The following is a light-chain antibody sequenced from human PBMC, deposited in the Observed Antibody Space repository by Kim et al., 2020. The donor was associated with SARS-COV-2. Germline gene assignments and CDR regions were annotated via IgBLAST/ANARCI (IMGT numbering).Light chain of an antibody. J-gene: IGKJ3*01. V-gene: IGKV1-33*01. CDR2: DAS. Sequence: GENVTITCQASQGISNYLRWYQQKPGKPTKLLIYDASTLETGVPSRFSGSGSGTDFTFTISSLQPEDIATYYCQQYYNPVTFGPGTKVDIK. CDR1: QGISNY. CDR3: QQYYNPVT.